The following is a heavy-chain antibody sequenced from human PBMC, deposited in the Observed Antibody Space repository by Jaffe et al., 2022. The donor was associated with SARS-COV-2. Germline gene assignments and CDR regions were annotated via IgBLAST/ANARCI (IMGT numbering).Heavy chain of an antibody. CDR2: INTNTGNP. CDR3: ARGRDKEYDILTGGYYSYYSMDV. CDR1: GYTFTTYA. V-gene: IGHV7-4-1*01. Sequence: QVQLVQSGSELKKPGASVKVSCKASGYTFTTYAMNWVRQAPGQGLEWMGWINTNTGNPTYAQGFTGRFVFSLDTSVSTAYLQIGSLKAADTAVYYCARGRDKEYDILTGGYYSYYSMDVWGKGTTVTVS. D-gene: IGHD3-9*01. J-gene: IGHJ6*03.